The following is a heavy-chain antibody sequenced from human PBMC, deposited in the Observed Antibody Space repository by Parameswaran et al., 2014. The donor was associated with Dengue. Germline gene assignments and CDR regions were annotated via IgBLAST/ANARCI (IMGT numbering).Heavy chain of an antibody. Sequence: VRQMPGKGLEWIGSIYYSGSTYYNPSLKSRVTISVDTSKNQFSLKLSSVTAADTAVYYCARHPLRGQWLVRGGYYYYGMDVWGQGTTVTVSS. D-gene: IGHD6-19*01. V-gene: IGHV4-39*01. J-gene: IGHJ6*02. CDR3: ARHPLRGQWLVRGGYYYYGMDV. CDR2: IYYSGST.